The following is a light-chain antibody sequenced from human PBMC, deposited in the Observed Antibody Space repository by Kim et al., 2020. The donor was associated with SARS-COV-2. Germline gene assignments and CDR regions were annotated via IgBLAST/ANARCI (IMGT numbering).Light chain of an antibody. CDR2: KDS. J-gene: IGLJ1*01. CDR3: QSADGSGTYV. CDR1: ALPEEQ. V-gene: IGLV3-25*01. Sequence: SPGQTARITCSGDALPEEQTYWYQQKSGQAPLLLIYKDSERPSGIPGRFSGSSSGTTVTLTISGVQAEDDADYYCQSADGSGTYVFGTGTKVTVL.